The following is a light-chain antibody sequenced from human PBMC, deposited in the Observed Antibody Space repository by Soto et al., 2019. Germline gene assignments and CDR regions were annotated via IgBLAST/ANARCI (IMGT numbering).Light chain of an antibody. CDR1: QGISSY. J-gene: IGKJ4*01. CDR2: AAS. V-gene: IGKV1-9*01. Sequence: DIQLTQSPSFLSASVGYRFTITCRASQGISSYLAWYQQKPGKAPKLLIYAASTLQSGVPSRFSGSGSGTEFTLTISSLQPEDFATYYCQQLNSYPLTFGGGTTVDIK. CDR3: QQLNSYPLT.